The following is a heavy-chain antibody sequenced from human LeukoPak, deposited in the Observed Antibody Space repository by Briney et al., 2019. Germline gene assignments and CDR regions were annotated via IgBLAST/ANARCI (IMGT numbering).Heavy chain of an antibody. CDR2: ISSSSSYI. V-gene: IGHV3-21*01. J-gene: IGHJ4*02. Sequence: PGGSLRLSCAASGFTSSSYSMNWVRQAPGKGLEWVSSISSSSSYIYYADSLKGRFTISRDNAKNSLYLQMNSLRAEDTAVYYCARGLTGELLYGKDYWGQGTLVTVSS. CDR3: ARGLTGELLYGKDY. CDR1: GFTSSSYS. D-gene: IGHD3-10*01.